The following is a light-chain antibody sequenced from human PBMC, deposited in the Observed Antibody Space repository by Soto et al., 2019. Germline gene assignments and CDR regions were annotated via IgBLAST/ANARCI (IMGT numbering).Light chain of an antibody. V-gene: IGLV2-8*01. Sequence: QSALNQPPSASGSPGQSVAISCTGTSSDVGGYNYVSWYQQHPGKAPKLMIYEVNKRPSGVPDRLSGSKSGNTASLTVSGLQAEDEADYYCSSYAGSSNVFGTGTKVTVL. J-gene: IGLJ1*01. CDR3: SSYAGSSNV. CDR1: SSDVGGYNY. CDR2: EVN.